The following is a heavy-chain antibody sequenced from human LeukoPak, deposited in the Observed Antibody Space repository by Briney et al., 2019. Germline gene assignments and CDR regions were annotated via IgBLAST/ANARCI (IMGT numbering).Heavy chain of an antibody. CDR1: GFTFSSYA. D-gene: IGHD1-26*01. CDR2: ISGSGGST. CDR3: AKDAFPWWELLPGVPDY. V-gene: IGHV3-23*01. J-gene: IGHJ4*02. Sequence: GGSPRLSCAASGFTFSSYAMSWVRQAPGKGLEWVSAISGSGGSTYYADSVKGRFTISRDNSKNTLYLQMNSLRAEDTAVYYCAKDAFPWWELLPGVPDYWGQGTLVTVSS.